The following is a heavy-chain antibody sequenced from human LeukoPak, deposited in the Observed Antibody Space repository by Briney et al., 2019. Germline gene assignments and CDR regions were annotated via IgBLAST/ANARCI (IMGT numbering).Heavy chain of an antibody. J-gene: IGHJ4*02. V-gene: IGHV1-18*01. CDR2: ISAYNGNT. Sequence: ASVKVSCKASGYTFTSYGISWVRQAPGQGLEWMGWISAYNGNTNYAQKLQGRVTMTTDTSTSTAYMELSSLRSEDTAVYYCARARRGAYYYGSGSYYNSPTPLDYWGQGTLVTVSS. CDR3: ARARRGAYYYGSGSYYNSPTPLDY. D-gene: IGHD3-10*01. CDR1: GYTFTSYG.